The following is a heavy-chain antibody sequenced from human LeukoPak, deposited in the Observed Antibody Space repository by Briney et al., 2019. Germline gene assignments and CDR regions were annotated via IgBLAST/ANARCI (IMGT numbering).Heavy chain of an antibody. Sequence: SETLSLTCTVSGGSISSSSYYWGWIRQPPGKGLEWIGSIYYSGSAYYNPSLTGRVTISIDTSKKQFSLKLSSVTAANTAVYYCARENYYNTSGVTDYWGQGTLVTVSS. CDR3: ARENYYNTSGVTDY. J-gene: IGHJ4*02. CDR2: IYYSGSA. CDR1: GGSISSSSYY. D-gene: IGHD3-22*01. V-gene: IGHV4-39*07.